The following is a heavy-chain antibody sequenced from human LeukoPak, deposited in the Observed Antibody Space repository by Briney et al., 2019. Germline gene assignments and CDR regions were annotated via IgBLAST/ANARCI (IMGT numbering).Heavy chain of an antibody. CDR1: GFTFYDYG. CDR3: AKASAMIVVVSKHFDY. D-gene: IGHD3-22*01. J-gene: IGHJ4*02. Sequence: PGGSLRLSCAASGFTFYDYGMTWVRQAPGKGLEWVSTISGSGLSTYYADSVKGRFTISRDNSNNTVFLQMNSLRAEDTAVYYCAKASAMIVVVSKHFDYWGQGTLVTVSS. V-gene: IGHV3-23*01. CDR2: ISGSGLST.